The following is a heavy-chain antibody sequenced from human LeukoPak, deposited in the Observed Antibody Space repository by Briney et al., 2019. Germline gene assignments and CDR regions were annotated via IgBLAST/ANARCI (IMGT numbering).Heavy chain of an antibody. V-gene: IGHV3-30*19. Sequence: PGGSLRLSCAASGFTFSSYGMHWVRQAPGKGLEWVAVIWYDGSNKYYADSVKGRFTISRDNSKNTLYLQMNSLRAEDTAVYYCARDQTYCSGGSCCLDYWGQGTLVTVSS. D-gene: IGHD2-15*01. CDR3: ARDQTYCSGGSCCLDY. CDR1: GFTFSSYG. J-gene: IGHJ4*02. CDR2: IWYDGSNK.